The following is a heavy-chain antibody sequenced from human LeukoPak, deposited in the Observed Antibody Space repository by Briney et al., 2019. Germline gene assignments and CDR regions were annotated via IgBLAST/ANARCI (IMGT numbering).Heavy chain of an antibody. CDR3: ARSISSSWYRRGRYYGMDV. Sequence: SETLSLTCTVSGGSISSYYWSWIRQPPGKGLEWIGYIYTSGSTNYNPSLKSRVTISVDTSKNQFSLKLSSVTAADTAVYYCARSISSSWYRRGRYYGMDVWGQGTTVTVSS. D-gene: IGHD6-13*01. CDR1: GGSISSYY. V-gene: IGHV4-4*09. CDR2: IYTSGST. J-gene: IGHJ6*02.